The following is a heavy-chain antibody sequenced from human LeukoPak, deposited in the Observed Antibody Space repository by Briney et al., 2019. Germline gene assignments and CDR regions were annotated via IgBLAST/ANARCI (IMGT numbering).Heavy chain of an antibody. J-gene: IGHJ3*02. CDR2: FETEDGEP. D-gene: IGHD2-15*01. Sequence: ASVKVSCKVSGYSLSEISVHWIRQVPGRGLEWMGSFETEDGEPLYAQKFQGRVTMAEDTSTDTAYMGLSSLRSEDTAMYYCASGNEVTLDGFAIWGQGTMVTVSS. V-gene: IGHV1-24*01. CDR1: GYSLSEIS. CDR3: ASGNEVTLDGFAI.